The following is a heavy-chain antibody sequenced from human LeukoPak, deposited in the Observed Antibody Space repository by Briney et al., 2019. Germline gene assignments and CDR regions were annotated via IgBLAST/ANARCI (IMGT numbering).Heavy chain of an antibody. V-gene: IGHV4-30-4*01. CDR3: ARGDDTDAFDI. CDR2: IYYSGST. CDR1: GGSIRSGDFY. Sequence: PSETLSLTCTVSGGSIRSGDFYWSWIRQPPGKGLEWIGYIYYSGSTYYNPSLKSRVTISVDTSKNQFSLKLSSVTAADTAVYYCARGDDTDAFDIWGQGTMVTVSS. J-gene: IGHJ3*02. D-gene: IGHD2-21*02.